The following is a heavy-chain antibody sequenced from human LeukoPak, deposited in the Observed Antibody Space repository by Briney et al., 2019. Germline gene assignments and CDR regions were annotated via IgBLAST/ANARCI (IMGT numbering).Heavy chain of an antibody. V-gene: IGHV3-7*01. D-gene: IGHD2-2*01. CDR3: ARAYQLLFVDTHFDY. CDR2: IKQDGTEK. Sequence: GGPLRLSCAASGFSLSSYWMSCVRQAPGRGLEWVVDIKQDGTEKYYVDSVKGRFSISRDNAKKSLYLQMNSLRAEDTAVYYCARAYQLLFVDTHFDYWGQGTLVTVSS. CDR1: GFSLSSYW. J-gene: IGHJ4*02.